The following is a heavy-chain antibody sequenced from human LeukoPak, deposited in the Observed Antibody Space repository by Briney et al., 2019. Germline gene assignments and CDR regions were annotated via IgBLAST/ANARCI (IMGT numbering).Heavy chain of an antibody. V-gene: IGHV4-34*01. D-gene: IGHD2-21*02. J-gene: IGHJ5*02. CDR1: GGSFSGYY. CDR2: IHYSGNT. CDR3: ARVAYCGGDCYSRFDP. Sequence: SETLSLTCAVYGGSFSGYYWSWIRQPQGKGLEWIGEIHYSGNTNYNPSLRSRVTISLDTPNNQFSLKLSSVTAADTAVYYCARVAYCGGDCYSRFDPWGQGTLVTVSS.